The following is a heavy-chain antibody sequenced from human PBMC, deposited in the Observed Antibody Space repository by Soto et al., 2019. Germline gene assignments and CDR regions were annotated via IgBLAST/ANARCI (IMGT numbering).Heavy chain of an antibody. CDR3: ARHIAVAGTRRFDN. V-gene: IGHV4-4*02. D-gene: IGHD6-19*01. Sequence: QVQLQESGPGLVKPSGTLSLTCVVSGGSVSSNNWWSWVRQPPGKGLEWFGEIYRSGTTNYNPSLKSRVTISMDKSNNQISLNVSSLTVAYTAVYYCARHIAVAGTRRFDNWGQGTLVSVSS. CDR1: GGSVSSNNW. J-gene: IGHJ4*02. CDR2: IYRSGTT.